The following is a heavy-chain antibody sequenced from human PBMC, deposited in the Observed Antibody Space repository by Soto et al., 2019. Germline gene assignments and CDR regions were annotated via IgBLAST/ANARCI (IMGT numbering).Heavy chain of an antibody. J-gene: IGHJ5*02. V-gene: IGHV4-30-2*01. Sequence: QLQLQESGSGLVKPSQTLSLTCAVSGGSISSGGYSWSWIRQPPGKGLEWIGYIYHSGSTYYNPSLKSRGTISVDRSKNQFSLKLSSVTAADTAVYYCARGGEENSYGVYDWFDPWGQGTLVTVSS. D-gene: IGHD5-18*01. CDR1: GGSISSGGYS. CDR2: IYHSGST. CDR3: ARGGEENSYGVYDWFDP.